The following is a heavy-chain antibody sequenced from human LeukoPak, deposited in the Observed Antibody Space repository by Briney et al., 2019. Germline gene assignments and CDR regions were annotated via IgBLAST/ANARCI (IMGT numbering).Heavy chain of an antibody. CDR1: GFTFSDHY. CDR3: TRVNLRTGERFFDY. D-gene: IGHD7-27*01. Sequence: GGSLRLSCLASGFTFSDHYMDWVRQTPGKGLEWVGRTRNKANSYIIEYAASVKGRFTISRDDSKNSVYLQLNSLKTEDTAVYYCTRVNLRTGERFFDYWGQGTLVTVSS. V-gene: IGHV3-72*01. J-gene: IGHJ4*02. CDR2: TRNKANSYII.